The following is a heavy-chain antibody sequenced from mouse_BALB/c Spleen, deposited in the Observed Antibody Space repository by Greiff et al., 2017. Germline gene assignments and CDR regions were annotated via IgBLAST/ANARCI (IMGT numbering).Heavy chain of an antibody. Sequence: VQLQQSGPELVKPGASVKMSCKASGYTFTSYVMHWVKQKPGQGLEWIGYINPYNDGTKYNEKFKGKATLTSDKSSSTAYMELSSLTSEDSAVYYCARNYYRYDGWYFDVWGAGTTVTVSS. CDR2: INPYNDGT. D-gene: IGHD2-14*01. CDR3: ARNYYRYDGWYFDV. CDR1: GYTFTSYV. V-gene: IGHV1-14*01. J-gene: IGHJ1*01.